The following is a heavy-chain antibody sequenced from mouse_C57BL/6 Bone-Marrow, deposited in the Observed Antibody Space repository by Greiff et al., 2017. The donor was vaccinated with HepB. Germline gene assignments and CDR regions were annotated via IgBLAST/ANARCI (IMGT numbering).Heavy chain of an antibody. J-gene: IGHJ2*01. V-gene: IGHV7-3*01. CDR3: ARYAAQAHFDY. Sequence: EVMLVESGGGLVQPGGSLSLSCAASGFTFTDYYMSWVRQPPGKALEWLGFIRNKANGYTTEYSASVKGRFTISRDNSQSILYLQMNALRAEDSATYYCARYAAQAHFDYWGQGTTLTVSS. CDR2: IRNKANGYTT. D-gene: IGHD3-2*02. CDR1: GFTFTDYY.